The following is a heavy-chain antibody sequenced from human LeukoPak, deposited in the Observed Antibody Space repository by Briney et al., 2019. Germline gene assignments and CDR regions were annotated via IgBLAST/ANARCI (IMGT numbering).Heavy chain of an antibody. J-gene: IGHJ4*02. CDR2: IRYDESNM. D-gene: IGHD3-10*01. Sequence: PGGSLRLSCAASGFTFSTYGMHWVRQAPGKGLEWVAFIRYDESNMYYADSVKGRFTISRDNSENTLYLQMNSLRTEDTAVYYCAKDGASMYYYGSGTYYSLLFDYWGQGTLVTVSS. CDR3: AKDGASMYYYGSGTYYSLLFDY. CDR1: GFTFSTYG. V-gene: IGHV3-30*02.